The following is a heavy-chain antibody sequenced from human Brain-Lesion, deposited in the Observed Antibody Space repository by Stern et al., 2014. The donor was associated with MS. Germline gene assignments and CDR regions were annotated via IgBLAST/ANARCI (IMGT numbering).Heavy chain of an antibody. Sequence: QITLKESGPALVKPTQSLTLTCTFSGFSLSTPGVGVTWIRQPPGKALEWLALVDWDDEKYYSTSLNTRLSIFKDTSKNQVVLTMTNMDPVDTATYYCARMRYSGDYFIDYWGQGTLVTVSS. CDR2: VDWDDEK. CDR1: GFSLSTPGVG. CDR3: ARMRYSGDYFIDY. V-gene: IGHV2-70*01. D-gene: IGHD5-12*01. J-gene: IGHJ4*02.